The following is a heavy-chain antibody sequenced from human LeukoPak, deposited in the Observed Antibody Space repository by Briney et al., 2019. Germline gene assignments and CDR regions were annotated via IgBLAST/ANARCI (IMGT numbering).Heavy chain of an antibody. CDR3: ATGERLVPAAMWFDY. J-gene: IGHJ4*02. V-gene: IGHV1-2*02. CDR1: VYTFTGYY. D-gene: IGHD2-2*01. Sequence: GASVKVSCKASVYTFTGYYMHWVRQAPGQGLEWMGWINPNSGGTNYAQKFQGRVTMTRDTSISTAYMELSRLRSDDTAVYYCATGERLVPAAMWFDYWGQGTLVTVSS. CDR2: INPNSGGT.